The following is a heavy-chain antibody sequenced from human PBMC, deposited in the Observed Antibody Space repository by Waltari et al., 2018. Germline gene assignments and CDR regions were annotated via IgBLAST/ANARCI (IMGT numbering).Heavy chain of an antibody. V-gene: IGHV3-30-3*01. CDR2: MSYDGSNK. Sequence: QVHLVESGGGVVQPGRSLRLSFASSEFPFRSYAMHWVRQAPGKGLEWVAVMSYDGSNKWYADSVKGRFTISRDNSKNTLYLQMDSLRAEDTAVYYCARDSKDYYDSNGYYSYFDYWGQGTLVTVSS. J-gene: IGHJ4*02. CDR3: ARDSKDYYDSNGYYSYFDY. CDR1: EFPFRSYA. D-gene: IGHD3-22*01.